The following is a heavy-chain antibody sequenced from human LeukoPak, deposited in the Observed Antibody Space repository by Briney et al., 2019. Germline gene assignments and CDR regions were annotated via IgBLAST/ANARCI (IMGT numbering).Heavy chain of an antibody. CDR3: TTRRQDGW. CDR1: GFTFSDAW. J-gene: IGHJ4*02. CDR2: IKSKIDGGTI. Sequence: GESLRLSCVASGFTFSDAWMSWVRQAPGKGLEWVGRIKSKIDGGTIDYAAPVKGRFTISRDDSRNTLYLQMNSLKTEDTAVYYCTTRRQDGWWGQGTLVTVSS. D-gene: IGHD2-15*01. V-gene: IGHV3-15*01.